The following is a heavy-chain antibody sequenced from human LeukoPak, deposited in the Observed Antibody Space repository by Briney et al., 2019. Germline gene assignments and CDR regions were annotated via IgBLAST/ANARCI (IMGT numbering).Heavy chain of an antibody. CDR3: ARAAYCSSTSCSSYYYYYMDV. Sequence: GASVKVSCKASGYTFTSYGISWVRQAPGQGLEWMGWISAYNGNTNYAQKLQGRVTMTTDTSTSTAYMELRSLRSDDTAVYYCARAAYCSSTSCSSYYYYYMDVWGKGTTVTVSS. CDR1: GYTFTSYG. D-gene: IGHD2-2*01. J-gene: IGHJ6*03. V-gene: IGHV1-18*01. CDR2: ISAYNGNT.